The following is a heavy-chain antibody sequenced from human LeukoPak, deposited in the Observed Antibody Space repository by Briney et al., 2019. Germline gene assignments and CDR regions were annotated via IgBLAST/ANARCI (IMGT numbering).Heavy chain of an antibody. V-gene: IGHV4-59*01. D-gene: IGHD2-2*01. CDR2: SYYSGSP. CDR3: VRWPNCSSTSCPLDY. J-gene: IGHJ4*02. CDR1: GGSFSSFY. Sequence: SETLSLTCTVSGGSFSSFYWSWIRQPPGKGLEWIGYSYYSGSPNYNPSLKSRVTISVDTSKNQFSLKLSSVTAADTAVYYCVRWPNCSSTSCPLDYWGQGTLVTVPS.